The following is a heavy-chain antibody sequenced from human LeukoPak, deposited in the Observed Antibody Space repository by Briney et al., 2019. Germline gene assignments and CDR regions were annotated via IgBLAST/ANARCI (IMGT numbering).Heavy chain of an antibody. D-gene: IGHD1-7*01. CDR3: ARKKTGTTYFDD. J-gene: IGHJ4*02. CDR2: ISSSRTTI. Sequence: GGSVRLSCAASGFTFNSYEMNWLRQAPGKGLEWVSYISSSRTTIYYADSVKGRFTISRDNAKNSVYLQMDSLRAEDTAVYYCARKKTGTTYFDDWGQGTLVTVSS. CDR1: GFTFNSYE. V-gene: IGHV3-48*03.